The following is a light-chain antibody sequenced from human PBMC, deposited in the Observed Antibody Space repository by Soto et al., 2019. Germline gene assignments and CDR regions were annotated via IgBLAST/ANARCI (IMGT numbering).Light chain of an antibody. CDR1: SSNIGSNY. CDR3: AAWDDSLSGPV. J-gene: IGLJ1*01. CDR2: RNN. Sequence: QSMLTQPPSASGTPGQRVTISCSGSSSNIGSNYVYWYQQLPGTAPKLLIYRNNQRPPGVPDRFPGPKSGTSASLPNRGHRSEDEADYYCAAWDDSLSGPVLGSGTKVTVL. V-gene: IGLV1-47*01.